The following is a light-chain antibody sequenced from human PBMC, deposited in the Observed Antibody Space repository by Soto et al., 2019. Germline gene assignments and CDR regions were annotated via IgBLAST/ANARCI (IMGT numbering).Light chain of an antibody. CDR2: VKSDGSH. V-gene: IGLV4-69*01. Sequence: QSALTQSPSASASLGASVKLTCTLSSGHSGYAIAWHQHLAGKGPRYLMKVKSDGSHSKGDGIPDRFSGSSSGAERYLTISSLQSEDEADYYCQTWGADIRGVFGGGTKLTVL. J-gene: IGLJ2*01. CDR1: SGHSGYA. CDR3: QTWGADIRGV.